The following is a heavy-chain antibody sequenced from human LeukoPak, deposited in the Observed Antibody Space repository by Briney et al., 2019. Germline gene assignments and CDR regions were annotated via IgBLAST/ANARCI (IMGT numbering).Heavy chain of an antibody. CDR3: ARGGSYLSAFDI. D-gene: IGHD1-26*01. Sequence: GGSLRLSCAASWFTVSSNYMSWVRQAPGKGLEWVSIIYSGGSTFYADSVKGRFTISRDNSKNTLYLQMNSLRAEDTAVYYCARGGSYLSAFDIWGQGTMVTVSS. J-gene: IGHJ3*02. CDR1: WFTVSSNY. V-gene: IGHV3-53*01. CDR2: IYSGGST.